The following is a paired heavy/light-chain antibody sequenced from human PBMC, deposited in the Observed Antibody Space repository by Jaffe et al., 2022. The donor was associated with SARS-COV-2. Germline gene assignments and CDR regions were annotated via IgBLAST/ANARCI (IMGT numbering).Heavy chain of an antibody. CDR1: GFTFSSYS. Sequence: EVHLVASGGGLVKPGGSLRLSCAVSGFTFSSYSMNWVRQAPGRGLEWVSSISSRSSYIYYADSVKGRFTISRDNAKNSLSLQMSSLRAEDTAVYYCAREGYSYYGMDVWGQGTTVTVSS. J-gene: IGHJ6*02. V-gene: IGHV3-21*01. D-gene: IGHD4-4*01. CDR2: ISSRSSYI. CDR3: AREGYSYYGMDV.
Light chain of an antibody. CDR1: QSISSY. J-gene: IGKJ2*01. V-gene: IGKV1-39*01. CDR3: QQSHNTPYT. Sequence: DIQMTQSPSSLSASVGDRVTITCRAGQSISSYLNWYQQKPGKAPKLLIYAASNLQSGVPSRFSGSGSGTDFTLTISSLQPEDFATYYCQQSHNTPYTFGQGTKLEIK. CDR2: AAS.